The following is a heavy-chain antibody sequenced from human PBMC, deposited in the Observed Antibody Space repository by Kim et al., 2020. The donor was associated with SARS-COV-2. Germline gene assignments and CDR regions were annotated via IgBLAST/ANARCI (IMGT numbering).Heavy chain of an antibody. CDR1: GFTFDTYA. CDR2: ISGGAVNK. CDR3: AKMVIMDGYNYFYYYAMDG. D-gene: IGHD2-21*01. J-gene: IGHJ6*02. V-gene: IGHV3-23*01. Sequence: GGSLRLSCAASGFTFDTYAMSWVRQAPGKGLEWVSVISGGAVNKFYADSVRGRFTISRDNSKNTLYFQMNSLRDEDTALYYCAKMVIMDGYNYFYYYAMDGWGQGTTVTVSS.